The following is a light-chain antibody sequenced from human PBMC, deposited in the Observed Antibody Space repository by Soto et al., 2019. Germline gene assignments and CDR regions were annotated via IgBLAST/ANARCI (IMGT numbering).Light chain of an antibody. Sequence: DIQMTQSPSSLSASVSDTVTITCRASQIISVHLNWYQQKPGEVPKLLIYAASNLHSGVPSRFSGSGSETAFALNISSLQPEDFSTYFCQQSYITPYTFGQGTRLEIK. CDR2: AAS. CDR1: QIISVH. V-gene: IGKV1-39*01. CDR3: QQSYITPYT. J-gene: IGKJ2*01.